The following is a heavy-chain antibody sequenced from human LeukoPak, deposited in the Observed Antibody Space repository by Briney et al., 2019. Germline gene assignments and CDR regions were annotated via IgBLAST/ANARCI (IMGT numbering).Heavy chain of an antibody. CDR1: GFTVSTNY. CDR3: AKDHPQGGYGDY. D-gene: IGHD5-12*01. J-gene: IGHJ4*02. CDR2: ISGGGGST. V-gene: IGHV3-23*01. Sequence: GGSLRLSCAASGFTVSTNYMSWVRQAPGKGLEWVSVISGGGGSTYYSDSVKGRFTISRDNSKNTLYLQMNSLRAEDSAIYYCAKDHPQGGYGDYWGQGTLVTVSS.